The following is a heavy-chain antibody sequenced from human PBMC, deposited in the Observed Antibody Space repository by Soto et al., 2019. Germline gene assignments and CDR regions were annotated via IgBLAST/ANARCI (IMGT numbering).Heavy chain of an antibody. J-gene: IGHJ5*02. Sequence: SETLSLTCAVYGGSFSGYYWSWIRQPPGKGLEWIGEINHSGSTNYNPSLKSRVTISVDTSKNQFSLRLSSVTAADTAVYYCARGRLLLRWLNWFDPWGQGTLVTVS. CDR2: INHSGST. CDR3: ARGRLLLRWLNWFDP. D-gene: IGHD4-17*01. V-gene: IGHV4-34*01. CDR1: GGSFSGYY.